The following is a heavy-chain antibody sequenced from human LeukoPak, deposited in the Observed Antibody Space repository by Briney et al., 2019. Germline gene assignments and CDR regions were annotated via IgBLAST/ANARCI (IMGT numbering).Heavy chain of an antibody. CDR3: ATVGSRYSSDN. Sequence: PGGSLRLSCAASGFTFRSNGMHWVRQAPGKGLEWVAVIWYDGSNKYYADSVKGRFTISRDTSKNTLHLQMNSLRAEDTAVYYCATVGSRYSSDNWGQGTLVTVSS. CDR1: GFTFRSNG. J-gene: IGHJ4*02. D-gene: IGHD3-3*01. V-gene: IGHV3-33*01. CDR2: IWYDGSNK.